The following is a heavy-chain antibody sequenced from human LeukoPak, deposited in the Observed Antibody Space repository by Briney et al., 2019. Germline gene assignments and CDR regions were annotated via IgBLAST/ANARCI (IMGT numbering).Heavy chain of an antibody. CDR3: TRDLPSTVKYYFDY. CDR2: IRSKAYGGTT. Sequence: GGSLRLSCTASGFTIGDYAMSWFRQAPGKGLEWVGFIRSKAYGGTTEYAASVKGRFTISRDDSKSIAYLQMNSLKTENTAVYYCTRDLPSTVKYYFDYWGQGTLVTVSS. J-gene: IGHJ4*02. V-gene: IGHV3-49*03. CDR1: GFTIGDYA. D-gene: IGHD4-17*01.